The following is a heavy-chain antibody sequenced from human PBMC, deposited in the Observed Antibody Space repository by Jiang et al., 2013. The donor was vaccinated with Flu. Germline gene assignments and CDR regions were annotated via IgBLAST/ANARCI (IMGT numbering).Heavy chain of an antibody. Sequence: KGLDGLGTSITVGAPTQPSLKSRVTISVDTSKNQFSLKLSSVTAADTAVYYCARIPPTVTTYYYYYGMDVWGQGTTVTVSS. V-gene: IGHV4-31*02. CDR2: SITVGAP. CDR3: ARIPPTVTTYYYYYGMDV. D-gene: IGHD4-17*01. J-gene: IGHJ6*02.